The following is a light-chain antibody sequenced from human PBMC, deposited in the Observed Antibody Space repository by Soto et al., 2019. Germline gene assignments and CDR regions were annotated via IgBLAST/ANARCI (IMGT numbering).Light chain of an antibody. Sequence: IQMTQSPSTLSGSVGDRVTITCRASQSISSWLAWYQQKPGKAPKLLIYDASSLESGVPSRFSGSGSGTEFTLTISSLQPDDFATYYCQQYNSYSITFGQGTRLGIK. CDR3: QQYNSYSIT. V-gene: IGKV1-5*01. CDR2: DAS. J-gene: IGKJ5*01. CDR1: QSISSW.